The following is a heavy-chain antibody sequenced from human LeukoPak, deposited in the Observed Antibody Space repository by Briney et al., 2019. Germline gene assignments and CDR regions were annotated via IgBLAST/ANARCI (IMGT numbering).Heavy chain of an antibody. CDR3: ARDNFYYGSGRHFDY. V-gene: IGHV3-48*03. J-gene: IGHJ4*02. CDR1: GFTFSSYE. CDR2: ISSSGSTI. D-gene: IGHD3-10*01. Sequence: PGGSLRLSCAASGFTFSSYEMNWVRQAPGKGLEWVSYISSSGSTIYYADSVKGRFTISRDNAKNSLYLQMNSLRAEDTAVYYCARDNFYYGSGRHFDYWGQGTLVTVSS.